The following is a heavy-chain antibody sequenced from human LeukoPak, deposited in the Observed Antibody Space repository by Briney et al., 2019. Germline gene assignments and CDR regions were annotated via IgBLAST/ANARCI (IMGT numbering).Heavy chain of an antibody. CDR3: AREGYSGYHDY. CDR2: ISSNGGST. J-gene: IGHJ4*02. V-gene: IGHV3-64*01. D-gene: IGHD5-12*01. Sequence: PGGSLRLSCAASGFTFSSYAMHWVRQAPGKGLEYVSAISSNGGSTYYANSVKGRFTISRDNSKNTLYLQMGSLRAEDMAVYYCAREGYSGYHDYWGQGTLVTVSS. CDR1: GFTFSSYA.